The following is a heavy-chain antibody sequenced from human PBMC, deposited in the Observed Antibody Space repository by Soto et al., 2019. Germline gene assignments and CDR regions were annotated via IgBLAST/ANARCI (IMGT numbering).Heavy chain of an antibody. CDR3: ARGSDYYDSSGYRTFDY. CDR2: INHSGST. V-gene: IGHV4-34*01. J-gene: IGHJ4*02. Sequence: PSETLSLTCAVYGGSFSGYYWSWIRQPPGKGLEWIGEINHSGSTNYNPSLKSRVTISVDTSKNQFSLKLSSVAAADTAVYYCARGSDYYDSSGYRTFDYWGQGTLVTVSS. D-gene: IGHD3-22*01. CDR1: GGSFSGYY.